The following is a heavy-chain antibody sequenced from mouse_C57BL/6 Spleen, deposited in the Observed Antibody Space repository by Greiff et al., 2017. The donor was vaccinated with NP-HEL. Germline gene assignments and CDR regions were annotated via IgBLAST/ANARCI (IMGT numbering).Heavy chain of an antibody. CDR3: SPYYGYPWFAY. V-gene: IGHV3-6*01. D-gene: IGHD2-2*01. J-gene: IGHJ3*01. CDR2: ISYDGSN. CDR1: GYSITSGYY. Sequence: EVKLMESGPGLVKPSQSLSLTCSVTGYSITSGYYWNWIRQFPGNKLEWMGYISYDGSNNYNPSLKNRISITRDTSKNQFFLKLNSVTTEDTATYYCSPYYGYPWFAYWGQGTLVTVSA.